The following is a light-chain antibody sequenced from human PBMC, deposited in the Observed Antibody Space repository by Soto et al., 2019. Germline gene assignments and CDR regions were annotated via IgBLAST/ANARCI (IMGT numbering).Light chain of an antibody. V-gene: IGKV3-20*01. CDR3: QQYDSYLFT. CDR2: GAS. J-gene: IGKJ3*01. Sequence: EIVLTQSPGTLSLSPGERATLSCRASQSVSSSYLAWYQHKPGQAPRLLIYGASSRATGIPDRFSGSGSGTDFTLTISRLEPDDFAVYYCQQYDSYLFTFGPGTKVDIK. CDR1: QSVSSSY.